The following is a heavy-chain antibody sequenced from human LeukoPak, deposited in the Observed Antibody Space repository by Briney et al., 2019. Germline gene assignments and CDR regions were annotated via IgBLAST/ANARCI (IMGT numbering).Heavy chain of an antibody. CDR2: IYHSGST. Sequence: PSETLSLTCAVSGYSISSGYYWGWIRQPPGKGLEWIGSIYHSGSTYYNPSLKSRVTISVDTSKNQFSLKLSSVTAAGTAVYNCARRISGAFDIWGQGTMVAVSS. J-gene: IGHJ3*02. D-gene: IGHD3-10*01. CDR1: GYSISSGYY. V-gene: IGHV4-38-2*01. CDR3: ARRISGAFDI.